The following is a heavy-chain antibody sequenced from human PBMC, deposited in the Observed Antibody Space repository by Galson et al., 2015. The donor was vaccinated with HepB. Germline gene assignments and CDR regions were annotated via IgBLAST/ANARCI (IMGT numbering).Heavy chain of an antibody. V-gene: IGHV1-18*04. D-gene: IGHD3-3*01. Sequence: SVKVSCKASGYTFTSYGISWVRQAPGQGLEWMGWISAYNGNTNYAQKLQGRVTMTTDTSTSTAYMELRSLRSDDTAVYYCAREGGKTYYDFWSGYYTGIWFDPWGQGTLVTVSS. J-gene: IGHJ5*02. CDR1: GYTFTSYG. CDR3: AREGGKTYYDFWSGYYTGIWFDP. CDR2: ISAYNGNT.